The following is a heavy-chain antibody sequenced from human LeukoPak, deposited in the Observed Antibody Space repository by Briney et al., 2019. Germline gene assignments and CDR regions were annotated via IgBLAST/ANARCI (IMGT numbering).Heavy chain of an antibody. CDR3: AKDIELST. Sequence: QPGGSLRLSCAASGFTFSSYGTHWVRQAPGKGLEWVALISSSGKNAYYGDSVKGRFTISRDNSDNTLSLHMNSLRVEDTAIYYCAKDIELSTWGLGTMVTVSS. CDR1: GFTFSSYG. V-gene: IGHV3-23*01. J-gene: IGHJ3*01. CDR2: ISSSGKNA. D-gene: IGHD3-16*02.